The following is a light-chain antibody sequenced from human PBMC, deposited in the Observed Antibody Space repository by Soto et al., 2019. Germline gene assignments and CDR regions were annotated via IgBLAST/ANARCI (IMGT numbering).Light chain of an antibody. CDR2: GAS. CDR1: QSVSSN. Sequence: TLLTQSPGTLSLSPGGRATLSCRASQSVSSNLAWYQQEPGQAARLLIYGASSRATGIPDRFSGSGSGTDFTLTISRLEPEDFAVYYCQQYGSSPSITFGQGTRLE. CDR3: QQYGSSPSIT. J-gene: IGKJ5*01. V-gene: IGKV3-20*01.